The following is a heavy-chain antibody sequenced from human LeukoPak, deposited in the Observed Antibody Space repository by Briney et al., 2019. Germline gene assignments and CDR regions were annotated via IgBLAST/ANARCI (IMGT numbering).Heavy chain of an antibody. CDR3: ARRAPYSSSWYFDY. J-gene: IGHJ4*02. Sequence: GESLKISCKGSGYSFTNYWIGWVRQMPGKGLEWMGIIYPGDSDTRYSPSFQGQVTISADKSISTAYLQWSSLKASDTAIYYCARRAPYSSSWYFDYWGQGTLVTVYS. CDR2: IYPGDSDT. CDR1: GYSFTNYW. V-gene: IGHV5-51*01. D-gene: IGHD6-13*01.